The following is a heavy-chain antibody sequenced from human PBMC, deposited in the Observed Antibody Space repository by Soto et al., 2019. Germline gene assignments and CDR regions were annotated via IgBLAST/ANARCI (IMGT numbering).Heavy chain of an antibody. V-gene: IGHV3-30*18. Sequence: QVQLVESGGGVVQPGRSLRLSCAASGFTFSSYAMHWVRQAPGKGLEWVTLISYDGSDEYYADSVKGRFTISRDNSKNTLYLQMNSLRAEDTAVYYCAKDDSSAFFGSFDHWGQGTLVTVSS. D-gene: IGHD3-22*01. CDR1: GFTFSSYA. CDR3: AKDDSSAFFGSFDH. J-gene: IGHJ4*02. CDR2: ISYDGSDE.